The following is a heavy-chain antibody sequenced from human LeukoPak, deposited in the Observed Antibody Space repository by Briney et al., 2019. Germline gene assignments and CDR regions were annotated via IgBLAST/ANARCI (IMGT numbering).Heavy chain of an antibody. V-gene: IGHV1-46*01. Sequence: ASVKVSCKASGYTFTSYYMHWVRQAPGQGLEWMGIINPSGGSTSYAQKFQGRVTMTRDTSTSTVYTELSSLRSEDTAVYYCARGKVTTLMYYYYGMDVWGQGTTVTVSS. CDR3: ARGKVTTLMYYYYGMDV. CDR1: GYTFTSYY. J-gene: IGHJ6*02. CDR2: INPSGGST. D-gene: IGHD4-17*01.